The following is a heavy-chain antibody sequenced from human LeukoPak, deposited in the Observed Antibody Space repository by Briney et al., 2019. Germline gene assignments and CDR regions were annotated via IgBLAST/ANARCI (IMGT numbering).Heavy chain of an antibody. CDR3: ARGPGGGSSPNDAFDI. Sequence: SETLSLTCAVYGGSFSGYYWSWIRQPPGKGLEWIGEINHSGSTNYNPSLKSRVTISVDTSKNQFSLKLSSMTAADTAVYYCARGPGGGSSPNDAFDIWGQGTMVTVSS. V-gene: IGHV4-34*01. CDR1: GGSFSGYY. J-gene: IGHJ3*02. CDR2: INHSGST. D-gene: IGHD3-10*01.